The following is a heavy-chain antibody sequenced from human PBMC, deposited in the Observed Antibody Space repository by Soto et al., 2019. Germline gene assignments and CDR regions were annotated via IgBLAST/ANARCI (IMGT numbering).Heavy chain of an antibody. CDR3: AKDGAPRYCSRSSCHPAGAY. CDR2: ISYDGSHK. Sequence: SLRLSCACSLFTFSNYGLHWVLQAPFKWLGRVAVISYDGSHKYYADSVKGRFTISRDNSNNMLYLQMDSLRAEDTAVYYCAKDGAPRYCSRSSCHPAGAYWGQGTLVTVSS. V-gene: IGHV3-30*18. D-gene: IGHD2-15*01. J-gene: IGHJ4*02. CDR1: LFTFSNYG.